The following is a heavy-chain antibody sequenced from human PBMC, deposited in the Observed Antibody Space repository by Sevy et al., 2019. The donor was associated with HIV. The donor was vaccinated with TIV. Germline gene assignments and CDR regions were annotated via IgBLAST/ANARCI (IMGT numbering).Heavy chain of an antibody. D-gene: IGHD3-22*01. Sequence: GGSLRLSCTASGFTFGDYAMSWFRQAPGKGLEWVGFIRSKAYGGTTEYAASVKGRFTISGDDSKSIAYLQMNSLKTDDTAVYYCTRDPLDMIVKCGDAFDIWGQGTMVTVSS. CDR2: IRSKAYGGTT. CDR1: GFTFGDYA. V-gene: IGHV3-49*03. J-gene: IGHJ3*02. CDR3: TRDPLDMIVKCGDAFDI.